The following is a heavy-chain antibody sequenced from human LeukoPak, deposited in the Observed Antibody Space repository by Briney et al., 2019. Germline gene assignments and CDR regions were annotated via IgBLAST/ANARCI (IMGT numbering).Heavy chain of an antibody. V-gene: IGHV1-8*01. D-gene: IGHD3-3*01. J-gene: IGHJ4*02. CDR2: MNPNSGNT. Sequence: ASVKVSCKASGYTFTSYDINWVRQATGQGLEWMGWMNPNSGNTGYAQKFQGRVTMTRNTSISTAYMELSSLRSEDTAVYYCARGLPHDFWSGYFSPSYYFDYWGQGTLVTVSS. CDR3: ARGLPHDFWSGYFSPSYYFDY. CDR1: GYTFTSYD.